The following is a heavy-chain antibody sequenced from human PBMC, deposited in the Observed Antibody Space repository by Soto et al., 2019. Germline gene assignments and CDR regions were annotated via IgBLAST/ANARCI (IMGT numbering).Heavy chain of an antibody. CDR2: ISTSSSTI. CDR3: ARDAPPDDY. V-gene: IGHV3-48*01. J-gene: IGHJ4*02. CDR1: GFTFSSYS. Sequence: EVQLVESGGGLVQPGGSLRLSCAASGFTFSSYSMNWVRQAPGKGLEWVSYISTSSSTIYYADSVKGRFTISRDNAKKSLYLQLNSLRAEDTALYYFARDAPPDDYWGQGTLVTVSS.